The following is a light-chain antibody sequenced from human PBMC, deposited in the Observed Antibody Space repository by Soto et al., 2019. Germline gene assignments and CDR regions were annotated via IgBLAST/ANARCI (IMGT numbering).Light chain of an antibody. CDR3: FSYAGSWV. J-gene: IGLJ2*01. Sequence: QSALTQPASVSGSPGQSITISCTGTSSDVGSYNLVSWYQQHPGKAPKLMIYEVSKRPSGVSNRFSGSKSGNTASLTISGLQAEDEADYYCFSYAGSWVFGGGTKLTV. CDR1: SSDVGSYNL. V-gene: IGLV2-23*02. CDR2: EVS.